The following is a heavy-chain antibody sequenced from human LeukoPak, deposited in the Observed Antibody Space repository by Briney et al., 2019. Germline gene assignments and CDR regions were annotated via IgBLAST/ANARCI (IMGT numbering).Heavy chain of an antibody. Sequence: ASVKVSCKASGYTFTSYYMHWVRQAPGQGLEWMGIINPSVGSTSYAQKFQGRVTITTDTSTSTAYMELSSLRSEDTAVYYCARDTAGGGATDYWGQGTLVTVSS. D-gene: IGHD1-26*01. CDR2: INPSVGST. CDR3: ARDTAGGGATDY. V-gene: IGHV1-46*01. J-gene: IGHJ4*02. CDR1: GYTFTSYY.